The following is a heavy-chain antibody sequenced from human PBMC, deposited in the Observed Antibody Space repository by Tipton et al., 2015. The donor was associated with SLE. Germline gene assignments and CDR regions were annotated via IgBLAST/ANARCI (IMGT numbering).Heavy chain of an antibody. Sequence: TLSLTCTVSGGSISSSSYYWGWIRQPPGKGLEWIGSIYHSGSTYYNPSLKSRVTISVDTSKNQFSPKLSSVTAADTAIYYCARGGYSSGWYGDYFVYCGQGTLVTVSS. CDR2: IYHSGST. V-gene: IGHV4-39*07. J-gene: IGHJ4*02. CDR1: GGSISSSSYY. CDR3: ARGGYSSGWYGDYFVY. D-gene: IGHD6-19*01.